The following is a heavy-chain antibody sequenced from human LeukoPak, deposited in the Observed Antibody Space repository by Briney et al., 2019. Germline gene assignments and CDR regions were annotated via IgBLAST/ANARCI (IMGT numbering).Heavy chain of an antibody. Sequence: SETLSLTCTVSGGSISNSISYWSWIRQPPGEGLEWIGYIYHSGNTYYNPSLESRVTISVDTSKNQFSLDLTSVTAADTAVYYCARDRSGGSGSYYRSLDVWGQGTTVTVSS. V-gene: IGHV4-30-4*01. CDR2: IYHSGNT. D-gene: IGHD3-10*01. CDR1: GGSISNSISY. CDR3: ARDRSGGSGSYYRSLDV. J-gene: IGHJ6*02.